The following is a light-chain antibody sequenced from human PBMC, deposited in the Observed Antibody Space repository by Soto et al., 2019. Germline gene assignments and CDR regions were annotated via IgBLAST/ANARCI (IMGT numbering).Light chain of an antibody. V-gene: IGLV2-23*02. CDR1: TSDVGSYDL. CDR3: CSYAGGRSPYV. Sequence: QSALTQPASVSGSPGQSITISCTGTTSDVGSYDLVSWYQQHPGKAPKIMIYEVSKRPSGDSNRFSGSKSGNTASLTISGHQAEDEADYYCCSYAGGRSPYVFGTGTKLTVL. J-gene: IGLJ1*01. CDR2: EVS.